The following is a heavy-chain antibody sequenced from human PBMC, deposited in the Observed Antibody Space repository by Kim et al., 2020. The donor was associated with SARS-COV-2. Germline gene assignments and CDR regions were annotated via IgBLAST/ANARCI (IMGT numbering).Heavy chain of an antibody. V-gene: IGHV7-4-1*02. CDR2: INTNTGNP. CDR3: AREAEYGSGWNVAYYYYYGMDV. J-gene: IGHJ6*02. CDR1: GYTFTSYA. Sequence: ASVKVSCKASGYTFTSYAMNWVRQAPGQGLEWMGWINTNTGNPTYAQGFTGRFVFSLDTSVSTAYLQISSLKAEDTAVYYCAREAEYGSGWNVAYYYYYGMDVWGQGTTVTVSS. D-gene: IGHD6-19*01.